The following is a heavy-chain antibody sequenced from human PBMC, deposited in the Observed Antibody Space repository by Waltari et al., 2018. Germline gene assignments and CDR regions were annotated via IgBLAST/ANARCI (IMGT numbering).Heavy chain of an antibody. CDR1: GFTFSSYE. J-gene: IGHJ4*02. D-gene: IGHD1-26*01. CDR2: ISSSGSTI. Sequence: EVQLVASGGGLVQPGGSLRLSCAASGFTFSSYEMNWVRQAPGKGLEWVSYISSSGSTIYYADSVKGRFTISRDNAKNSLYLQMNSLRAEDTAVYYCARDVGSYYPFDYWGQGTLVTVSS. V-gene: IGHV3-48*03. CDR3: ARDVGSYYPFDY.